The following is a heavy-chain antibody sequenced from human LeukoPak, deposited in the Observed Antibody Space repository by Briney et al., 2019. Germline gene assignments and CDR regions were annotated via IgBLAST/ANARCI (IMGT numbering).Heavy chain of an antibody. CDR2: IYTSGST. CDR3: VRDQGFLAY. J-gene: IGHJ4*02. D-gene: IGHD3-3*01. CDR1: GGSINSYY. V-gene: IGHV4-4*07. Sequence: SETLSLTCTVSGGSINSYYWGWIRQPAGRGLEWISRIYTSGSTNYNPSLKSRVTMSVDTSKNQFSLNLTSVTAADTAVYYCVRDQGFLAYWGQGTLVTVSS.